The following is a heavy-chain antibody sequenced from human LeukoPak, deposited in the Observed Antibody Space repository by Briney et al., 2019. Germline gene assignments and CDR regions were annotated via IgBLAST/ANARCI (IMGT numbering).Heavy chain of an antibody. CDR2: ISSSSSYI. Sequence: GRSLRLSCAASGFTFSSYAMHWVRQAPGKGLEWVSSISSSSSYIYYADSVKGRFTISRDNAKNSLYLQMNSLRAEDTAVYYCARDMVATSLLFDYWGQGTLVTVSS. CDR3: ARDMVATSLLFDY. CDR1: GFTFSSYA. J-gene: IGHJ4*02. V-gene: IGHV3-21*01. D-gene: IGHD5-12*01.